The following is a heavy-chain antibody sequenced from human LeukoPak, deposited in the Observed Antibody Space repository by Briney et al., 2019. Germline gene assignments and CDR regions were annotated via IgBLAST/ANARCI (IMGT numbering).Heavy chain of an antibody. D-gene: IGHD1-7*01. Sequence: GESLKISCKGSGYRFTDYWIGWVRQMPGKGLEWMGIIYPGDSDTRYSPPFQGQVTISADKSINTAHLQWSSLKASDTAMYYCARGAAGTTPDYYYFGLDVWGQGTTVRVSS. CDR1: GYRFTDYW. V-gene: IGHV5-51*01. J-gene: IGHJ6*02. CDR3: ARGAAGTTPDYYYFGLDV. CDR2: IYPGDSDT.